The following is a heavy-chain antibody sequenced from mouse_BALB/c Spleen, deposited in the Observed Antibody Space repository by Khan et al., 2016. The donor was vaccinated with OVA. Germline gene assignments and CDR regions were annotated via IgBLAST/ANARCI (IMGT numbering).Heavy chain of an antibody. CDR2: ISYSGSP. D-gene: IGHD1-2*01. CDR3: ARTARIKY. CDR1: GYSITSGYG. V-gene: IGHV3-2*02. J-gene: IGHJ2*01. Sequence: VQLKESGPGLVKPSQSLSLTCTVTGYSITSGYGWNWIRQFPGNKLEWMGYISYSGSPNYNPSLKSRISITRDKSKNQFILQLNSVTTEDTATYYCARTARIKYWGQGTTLTVSS.